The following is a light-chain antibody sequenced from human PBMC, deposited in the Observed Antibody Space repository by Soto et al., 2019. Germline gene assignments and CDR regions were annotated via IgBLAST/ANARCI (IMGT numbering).Light chain of an antibody. J-gene: IGKJ2*01. V-gene: IGKV1-9*01. CDR3: QQRNSCPRT. CDR1: QGINIF. CDR2: AAS. Sequence: DIQLTQSPSFLSASVGDRVTITCRASQGINIFLAWFQQKPGKAPNLLISAASTLQSGVPSRFSGSGSETEFTLTITSLQPEDSATYYCQQRNSCPRTFGQGTKVDIK.